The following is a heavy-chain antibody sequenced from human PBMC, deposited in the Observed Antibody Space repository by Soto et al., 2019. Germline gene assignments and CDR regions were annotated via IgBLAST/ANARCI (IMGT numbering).Heavy chain of an antibody. D-gene: IGHD1-26*01. CDR2: IKSKTDGGTT. V-gene: IGHV3-15*01. CDR3: TTDPEWELLGFDY. Sequence: PGGSLRLSCIGSGFTFGDHAMSWVRQAPGKGLEWVGRIKSKTDGGTTDYAAPVKGRFTISRDDSKNTLYLQMNSLKTEDTAVYYCTTDPEWELLGFDYWGQGTLVTVSS. J-gene: IGHJ4*02. CDR1: GFTFGDHA.